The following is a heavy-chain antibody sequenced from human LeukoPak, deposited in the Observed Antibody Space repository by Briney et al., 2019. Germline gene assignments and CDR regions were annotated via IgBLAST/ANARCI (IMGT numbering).Heavy chain of an antibody. CDR3: ARDSQQHCGGDCYSDAFDI. CDR1: GFTFDDYG. J-gene: IGHJ3*02. D-gene: IGHD2-21*01. Sequence: GXXLRLSCAASGFTFDDYGMSWVRQAPGKGLEWVSGMNWNGGRTVYADSVKGRFTISRENAKKSVYMQMSILRAEDTALYYCARDSQQHCGGDCYSDAFDIWGQGTMVTVSS. V-gene: IGHV3-20*04. CDR2: MNWNGGRT.